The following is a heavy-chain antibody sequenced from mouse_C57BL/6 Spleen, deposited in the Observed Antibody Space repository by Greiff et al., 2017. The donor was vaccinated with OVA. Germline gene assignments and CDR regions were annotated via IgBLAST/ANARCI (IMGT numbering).Heavy chain of an antibody. CDR2: INPGSGGT. CDR1: GYAFTNYL. J-gene: IGHJ2*01. Sequence: QVQLKESGAELVRPGTSVKVSCKASGYAFTNYLIEWVKQRPGQGLEWIGVINPGSGGTNYNEKFKGKATLTADKSSSTAYMQLSSLTSEDSAVYFCASTMADFDYWGQGTTLTVSS. D-gene: IGHD1-1*02. V-gene: IGHV1-54*01. CDR3: ASTMADFDY.